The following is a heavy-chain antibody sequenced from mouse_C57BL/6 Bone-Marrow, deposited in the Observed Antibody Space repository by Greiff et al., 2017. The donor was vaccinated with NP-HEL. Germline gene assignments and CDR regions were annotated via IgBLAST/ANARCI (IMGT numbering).Heavy chain of an antibody. CDR3: ARINLCGFAY. CDR2: IDPSDSYT. Sequence: QVQLQQPGAELVRPGTSVKLSCKASGYTFTSYWMHWVKQRPGQGLEWIGVIDPSDSYTNYTQKFKGKATLTVDTSSSTAYMQLSSLTSEDAAVYYCARINLCGFAYWGQGTLVTVSA. V-gene: IGHV1-59*01. CDR1: GYTFTSYW. J-gene: IGHJ3*01.